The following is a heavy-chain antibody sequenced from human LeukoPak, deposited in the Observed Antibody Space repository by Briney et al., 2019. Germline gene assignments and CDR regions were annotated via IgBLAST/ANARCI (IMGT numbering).Heavy chain of an antibody. CDR2: IYYSGST. D-gene: IGHD6-13*01. V-gene: IGHV4-59*01. CDR1: GGSISSYY. Sequence: KASETLSLTCTVSGGSISSYYWSWIRQPPGKGLEWIGYIYYSGSTNYNPSLKSRVTISVDTSKNQFSLKLSSVTAADTAVYYCARDNRKRQLVGPSVLDWFDPWGQGTLVTVSS. J-gene: IGHJ5*02. CDR3: ARDNRKRQLVGPSVLDWFDP.